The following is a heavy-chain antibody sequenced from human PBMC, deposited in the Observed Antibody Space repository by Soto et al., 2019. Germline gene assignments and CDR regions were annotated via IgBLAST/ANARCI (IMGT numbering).Heavy chain of an antibody. CDR1: GGSISSGDYY. D-gene: IGHD2-15*01. V-gene: IGHV4-30-4*01. CDR2: IYYSGST. J-gene: IGHJ6*02. CDR3: ARDRGYCSGGTCLGMDV. Sequence: SETLSLTCTVSGGSISSGDYYWSWIRQPPGKGLEWIGYIYYSGSTYYNPSLKSRVTISVDTSKNQFSLKLSSVTAADTAVYYCARDRGYCSGGTCLGMDVWGQGTTVTVSS.